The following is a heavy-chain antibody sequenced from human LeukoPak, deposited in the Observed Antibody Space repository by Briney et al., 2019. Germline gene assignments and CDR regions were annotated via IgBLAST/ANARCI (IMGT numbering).Heavy chain of an antibody. V-gene: IGHV3-48*03. CDR2: ISSSGSTI. CDR3: ARELTDIVVVPAAHNYYYYYMDV. Sequence: GGSLRLSCAASGFTFSSYEMNWVRQAPGKGLEWVSYISSSGSTIYYADSVKGRFTISRDNAKNSLYLQMNSLRAEDTAVYYCARELTDIVVVPAAHNYYYYYMDVWGKGTTVTVSS. CDR1: GFTFSSYE. D-gene: IGHD2-2*01. J-gene: IGHJ6*03.